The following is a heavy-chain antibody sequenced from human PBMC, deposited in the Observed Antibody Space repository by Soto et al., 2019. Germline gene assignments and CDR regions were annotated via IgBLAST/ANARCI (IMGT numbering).Heavy chain of an antibody. CDR1: GFTFSDYY. V-gene: IGHV3-11*01. CDR3: ARVERGITIFGVVIPPFDY. J-gene: IGHJ4*02. CDR2: ISSSGVTI. Sequence: QVQLVESGGGLVKPGGSLRLSCAASGFTFSDYYMSWIRQAPGKGLEWVSYISSSGVTIYYADSVEGRFTISRDNAXXXLXXQMNSLRAEDTAMYYCARVERGITIFGVVIPPFDYWGQGTLVTVSS. D-gene: IGHD3-3*01.